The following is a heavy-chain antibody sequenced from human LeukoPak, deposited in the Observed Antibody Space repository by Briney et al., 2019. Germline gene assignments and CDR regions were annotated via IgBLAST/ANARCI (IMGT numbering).Heavy chain of an antibody. D-gene: IGHD4-17*01. CDR1: GFTFSDYY. CDR3: ARGGGAFDY. CDR2: ISNTDNII. J-gene: IGHJ4*02. V-gene: IGHV3-11*01. Sequence: GGSLRLSCAASGFTFSDYYMSWIRQAPGKGLEWVSYISNTDNIIYYADSVKGRFTISRDNAKISLYLQMNSLRDEDTAVYYCARGGGAFDYWGQGPLVPVSS.